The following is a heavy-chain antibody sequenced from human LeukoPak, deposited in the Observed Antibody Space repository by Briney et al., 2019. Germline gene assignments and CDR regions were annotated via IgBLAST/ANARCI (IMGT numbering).Heavy chain of an antibody. CDR2: NSGSGGST. CDR3: ARGKSGSYGLEDY. D-gene: IGHD1-26*01. V-gene: IGHV3-23*01. Sequence: GGSLRLSCAASGFTFSSYAMSWVRQAPGKGLEWVSANSGSGGSTYFADSVKGRITISRDNSKNTLYLQLNSLRAEDTAVYYCARGKSGSYGLEDYLGHGTLVTVSS. CDR1: GFTFSSYA. J-gene: IGHJ4*01.